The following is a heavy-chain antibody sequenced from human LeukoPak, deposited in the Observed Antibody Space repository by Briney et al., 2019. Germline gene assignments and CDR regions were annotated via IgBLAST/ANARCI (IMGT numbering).Heavy chain of an antibody. CDR3: VRTAIPAAMDWFDP. CDR2: IFPGDSDA. J-gene: IGHJ5*02. Sequence: GESLKISCKVSGYIFTKHWIGWVRQMPGKGLEWMGIIFPGDSDARYSPSFHGQVTISVDNSISTAYLQWSSLKASDTAMYYCVRTAIPAAMDWFDPWGQGTLVTVSS. CDR1: GYIFTKHW. V-gene: IGHV5-51*01. D-gene: IGHD2-2*01.